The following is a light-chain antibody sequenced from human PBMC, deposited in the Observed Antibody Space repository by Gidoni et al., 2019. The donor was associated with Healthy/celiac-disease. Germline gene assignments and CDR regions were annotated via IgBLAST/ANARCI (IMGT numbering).Light chain of an antibody. J-gene: IGKJ1*01. V-gene: IGKV1-5*03. CDR1: QSISSW. CDR3: QQYNSYPWT. CDR2: KAS. Sequence: DIQMTQSPSTLSASVGDRVTITCRASQSISSWFAWYQQKPGKAPKLLSYKASSLESGVPSRFSGSGSGTEFTLTISSLQPDDFATYYCQQYNSYPWTFGQGTKVEIK.